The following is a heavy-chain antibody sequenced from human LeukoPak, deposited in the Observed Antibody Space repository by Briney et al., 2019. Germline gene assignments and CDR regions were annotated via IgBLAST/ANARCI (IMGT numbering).Heavy chain of an antibody. J-gene: IGHJ6*03. CDR2: IKQDGSEK. V-gene: IGHV3-7*01. CDR3: ARVGYSGSFYYYYYMDV. Sequence: GGSLRLSCAASGFTFSGYWMSWVRQAPGKGLEWVANIKQDGSEKYYVDSVKGRFTISRDNAKNSLYLQMNSLRAEDTAVYYCARVGYSGSFYYYYYMDVWGKGTTVTVSS. D-gene: IGHD1-26*01. CDR1: GFTFSGYW.